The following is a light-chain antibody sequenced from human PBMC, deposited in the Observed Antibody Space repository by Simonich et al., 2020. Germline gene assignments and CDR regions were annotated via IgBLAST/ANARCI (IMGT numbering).Light chain of an antibody. CDR1: QGISNS. J-gene: IGKJ4*01. CDR3: QQYYSTPLT. Sequence: IQLTQSPFSLSASVGDRVTITCRANQGISNSLAWYQQKPGKAPKLLLYAASRLESGVPSRFSGSGSGTDYTLTISSLHPEDFATYYCQQYYSTPLTFGGGTKVEIK. V-gene: IGKV1-NL1*01. CDR2: AAS.